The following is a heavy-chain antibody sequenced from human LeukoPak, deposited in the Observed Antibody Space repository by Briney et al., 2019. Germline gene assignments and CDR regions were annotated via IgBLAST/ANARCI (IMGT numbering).Heavy chain of an antibody. CDR1: GYTLTELS. Sequence: ASVKVSCKVSGYTLTELSMHWVRQAPGKGLEWMGGFDPEDGETIYAQKFQGRVTMTEDTSTDTAYMELSSLRSEDTAVYYYATLAAVRGYSSSWYEYYFDYWGQGTLSPSPQ. CDR2: FDPEDGET. J-gene: IGHJ4*02. V-gene: IGHV1-24*01. D-gene: IGHD6-13*01. CDR3: ATLAAVRGYSSSWYEYYFDY.